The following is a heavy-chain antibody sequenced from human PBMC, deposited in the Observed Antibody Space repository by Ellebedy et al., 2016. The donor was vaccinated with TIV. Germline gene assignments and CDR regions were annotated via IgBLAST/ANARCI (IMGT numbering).Heavy chain of an antibody. CDR3: AKDYGGLRGLDV. Sequence: GESLKISCAASGFTFSSYAMSWVRQAPGKGLEWVSASSGSGGSTYYAHSVKGRFTISRDNSKNTLYLQMNSLRAEHTAVYYCAKDYGGLRGLDVWGQGTTVTVSS. V-gene: IGHV3-23*01. CDR2: SSGSGGST. D-gene: IGHD4-23*01. CDR1: GFTFSSYA. J-gene: IGHJ6*02.